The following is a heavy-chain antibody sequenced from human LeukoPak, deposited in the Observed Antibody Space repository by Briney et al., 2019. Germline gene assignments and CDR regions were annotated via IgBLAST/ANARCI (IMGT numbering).Heavy chain of an antibody. CDR3: AREGTASSSPNWFDP. CDR1: GYTFTDFY. V-gene: IGHV1-2*02. J-gene: IGHJ5*02. D-gene: IGHD6-13*01. CDR2: INPNTGGT. Sequence: ASVKVSFKASGYTFTDFYIHWVRQAPGQGLDWMGWINPNTGGTNSAQNFQGRVTMTRDTSISTAYMELSRLRSDDTAVYYCAREGTASSSPNWFDPWGQGTLVTVSS.